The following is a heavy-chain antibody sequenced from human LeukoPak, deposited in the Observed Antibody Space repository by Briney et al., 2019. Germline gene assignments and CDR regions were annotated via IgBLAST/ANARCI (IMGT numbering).Heavy chain of an antibody. Sequence: ASVKVSCKASGGTFSSYAISWVRQAPGQGLEWMGRIIPILGIANYAQKFQGRVTITADKSTSTAYMELSSLRSEDTAVYYCARALPTMIWWFEDWFDPWGQGTLVTVSS. CDR1: GGTFSSYA. D-gene: IGHD3-22*01. CDR2: IIPILGIA. V-gene: IGHV1-69*04. CDR3: ARALPTMIWWFEDWFDP. J-gene: IGHJ5*02.